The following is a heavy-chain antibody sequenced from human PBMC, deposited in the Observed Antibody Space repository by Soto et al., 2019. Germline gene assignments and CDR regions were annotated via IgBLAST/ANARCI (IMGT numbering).Heavy chain of an antibody. J-gene: IGHJ6*02. CDR3: ARDEIVLVPTTTWTYYNYGLDV. CDR1: GGTFRSYT. Sequence: SVKVSCKASGGTFRSYTVSWVRQAPGQGLEWMGGIIPIFATANYAQKFQGRVTITADESTSTAYMELSSLRSEDTAVYYCARDEIVLVPTTTWTYYNYGLDVWGQGTTVTVSS. V-gene: IGHV1-69*13. CDR2: IIPIFATA. D-gene: IGHD2-2*01.